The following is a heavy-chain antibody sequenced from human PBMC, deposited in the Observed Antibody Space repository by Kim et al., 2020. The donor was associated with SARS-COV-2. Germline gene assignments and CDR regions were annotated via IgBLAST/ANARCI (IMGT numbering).Heavy chain of an antibody. CDR2: IYYSGST. CDR1: GGSISSSSYY. V-gene: IGHV4-39*01. J-gene: IGHJ4*02. CDR3: ARHGRVKFFSGWYLGLDY. Sequence: SETLSLTCTVSGGSISSSSYYWGWIRQPPGKGLEWIGSIYYSGSTYYNPSLKSRVTISVDTSKNQFSLKLSSVTAADTAVYYCARHGRVKFFSGWYLGLDYWGQGTLVTVSS. D-gene: IGHD6-19*01.